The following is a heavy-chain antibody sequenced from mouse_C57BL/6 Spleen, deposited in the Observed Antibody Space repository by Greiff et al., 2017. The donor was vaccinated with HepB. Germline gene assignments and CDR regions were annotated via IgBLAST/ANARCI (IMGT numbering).Heavy chain of an antibody. D-gene: IGHD2-4*01. V-gene: IGHV1-82*01. CDR1: GYAFSSSW. J-gene: IGHJ2*01. CDR2: IYPGDGDT. CDR3: ARAAMITGLYFDY. Sequence: QVQLQQSGPELVKPGASVKISCKASGYAFSSSWMNWVKQRPGKGLEWIGRIYPGDGDTNYNGKFKGKATLTADKSSSTAYMQLSSLTSEDSAVYFCARAAMITGLYFDYWGQGTTLTVSS.